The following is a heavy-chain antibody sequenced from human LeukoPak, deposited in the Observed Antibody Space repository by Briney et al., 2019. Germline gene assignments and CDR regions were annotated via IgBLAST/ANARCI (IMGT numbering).Heavy chain of an antibody. CDR1: GYTFTSYD. CDR3: ARDYYSSSCPDY. V-gene: IGHV1-46*01. D-gene: IGHD6-13*01. Sequence: ASVKVSCKASGYTFTSYDINWVRQATGQGLEWMGIINPSGGSTSYAQKFQGRVTMTRDTSTSTVYMELSSLRSEDTAVYYCARDYYSSSCPDYWGQGTLVTVSS. J-gene: IGHJ4*02. CDR2: INPSGGST.